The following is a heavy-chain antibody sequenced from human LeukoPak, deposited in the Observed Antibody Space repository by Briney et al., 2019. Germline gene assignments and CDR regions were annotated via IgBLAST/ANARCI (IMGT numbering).Heavy chain of an antibody. J-gene: IGHJ4*02. Sequence: GGSLRLSCAASGFTFSSYAMSWVRQAPGKGLEWVSSISSSSSYIYYADSVKGRFTISRDNAKNSLYLQMNSLRAEDTAVYYCAREWYCGSEYDYWGQGTLVTVSS. D-gene: IGHD3-10*01. V-gene: IGHV3-21*01. CDR1: GFTFSSYA. CDR3: AREWYCGSEYDY. CDR2: ISSSSSYI.